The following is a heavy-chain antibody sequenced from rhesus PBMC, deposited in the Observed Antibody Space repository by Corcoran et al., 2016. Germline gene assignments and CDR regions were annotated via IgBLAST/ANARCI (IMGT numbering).Heavy chain of an antibody. Sequence: EVQLEEDGGGLATPGGYLRLSCAASGFTISAHYMDWVSQAPGEGLGWVSRIINGGGSTWYADSVKGRFTVSRENAKNTLYVQMNSLRVEDTAVYYCARVYRGIDYWGQGVLVTVSS. CDR2: IINGGGST. J-gene: IGHJ4*01. D-gene: IGHD1-1-1*01. CDR1: GFTISAHY. CDR3: ARVYRGIDY. V-gene: IGHV3-178*01.